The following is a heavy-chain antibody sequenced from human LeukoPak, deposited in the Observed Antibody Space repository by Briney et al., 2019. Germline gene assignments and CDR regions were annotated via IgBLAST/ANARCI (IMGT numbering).Heavy chain of an antibody. CDR3: ARGGGAMGDY. D-gene: IGHD3-16*01. CDR1: GYTFTIYY. J-gene: IGHJ4*02. V-gene: IGHV1-46*01. Sequence: ASVKVSFKASGYTFTIYYMHWVRQAPGQGLDWKEIINPSGGTTSYAQKFQGRVTMTRHTSTSTVYMELSSLGSEDTAVYYCARGGGAMGDYWGQGTLVTVSS. CDR2: INPSGGTT.